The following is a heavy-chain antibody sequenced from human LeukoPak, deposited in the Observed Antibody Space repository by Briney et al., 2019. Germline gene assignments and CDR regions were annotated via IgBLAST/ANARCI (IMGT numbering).Heavy chain of an antibody. CDR1: GGTFSSYA. CDR2: IIPIFGTA. D-gene: IGHD3-3*01. CDR3: ARGARRFLEWLLGDYYYYMDV. V-gene: IGHV1-69*13. Sequence: SVKVSCKXSGGTFSSYAISWVRQTPGQGLEWMGGIIPIFGTANYAQKFQGRVTITADESTSTAYMELSSLRSEDTAVYYCARGARRFLEWLLGDYYYYMDVWGKGTTVTVSS. J-gene: IGHJ6*03.